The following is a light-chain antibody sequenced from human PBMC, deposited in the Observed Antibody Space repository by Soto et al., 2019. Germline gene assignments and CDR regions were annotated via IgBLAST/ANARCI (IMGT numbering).Light chain of an antibody. CDR3: AAWDDILNGSYV. CDR1: SSNIGSHT. V-gene: IGLV1-44*01. J-gene: IGLJ1*01. CDR2: NNN. Sequence: QSVLTQPPSASGTPGQRVTISCSGSSSNIGSHTINWYQQLPGTAPKLLIYNNNQRPSGVPDRFSGSKSGTSASLAISVLQSEDEADYYCAAWDDILNGSYVFGTGTKVTVL.